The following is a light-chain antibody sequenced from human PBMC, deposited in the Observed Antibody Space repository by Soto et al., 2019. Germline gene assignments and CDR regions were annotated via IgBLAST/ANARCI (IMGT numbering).Light chain of an antibody. V-gene: IGKV3-20*01. CDR1: QLVSSSL. J-gene: IGKJ1*01. CDR2: GAS. Sequence: ESVLTQSPGTLSLSPGERATLSCRASQLVSSSLLAWYQQKPGQAPRLLIYGASNRATGIPDRLSGSGSETDFTLTIRGLEAEEFTVYYCQNYGNSPWTLGQGTKVDIK. CDR3: QNYGNSPWT.